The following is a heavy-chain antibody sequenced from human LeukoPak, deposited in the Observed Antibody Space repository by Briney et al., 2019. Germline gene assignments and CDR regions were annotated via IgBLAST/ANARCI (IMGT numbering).Heavy chain of an antibody. CDR1: GYSFTNHW. Sequence: GESLNISCKGSGYSFTNHWIGWVRQLPGKGLELMGIIYPGDSDTRYSPSFQGQVTISADKSISTAYLQWSSLKASDTAMYYCARLGAAAPTDYWGQGTLVTVSS. CDR3: ARLGAAAPTDY. J-gene: IGHJ4*02. D-gene: IGHD6-13*01. V-gene: IGHV5-51*01. CDR2: IYPGDSDT.